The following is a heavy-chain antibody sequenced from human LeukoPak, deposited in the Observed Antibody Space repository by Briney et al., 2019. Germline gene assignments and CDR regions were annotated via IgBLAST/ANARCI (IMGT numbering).Heavy chain of an antibody. Sequence: PGRSLRLSCAASGFTFSSYAMSWVRQAPGKGLEWVSAISGSGGSTYYADSVKGRFTISRDNSKNTLYLQMNSLRAEDTAVYYCAKDAYYYDSSGAFDYWGQGTLVTVSS. CDR1: GFTFSSYA. CDR2: ISGSGGST. J-gene: IGHJ4*02. D-gene: IGHD3-22*01. CDR3: AKDAYYYDSSGAFDY. V-gene: IGHV3-23*01.